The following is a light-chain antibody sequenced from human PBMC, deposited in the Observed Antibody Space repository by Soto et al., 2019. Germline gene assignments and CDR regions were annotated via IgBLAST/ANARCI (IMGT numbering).Light chain of an antibody. CDR2: AAY. Sequence: DIQMTQSPSSLSASVGDRVTITCRASQSISSYLNWYQQKPGKAPKLLIYAAYSLQSGVQSRFSGSGSGTDFTLTISSLQPEEFATYYCQQSYSTLVTFGQGTKVDIK. V-gene: IGKV1-39*01. CDR3: QQSYSTLVT. CDR1: QSISSY. J-gene: IGKJ1*01.